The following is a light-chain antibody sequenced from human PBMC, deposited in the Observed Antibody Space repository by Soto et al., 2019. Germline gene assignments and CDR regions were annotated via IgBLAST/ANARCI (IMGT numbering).Light chain of an antibody. CDR2: GAS. CDR1: QSVNAN. CDR3: LQYNDWPRT. Sequence: EILMTQSPATLSVSPGERATLPCRASQSVNANLAWYQQKSGRAPRLLIFGASTRATDIPGRFSGSGSGTEFTLTISSLQPEDFAVYYCLQYNDWPRTFGQGTKVDIK. J-gene: IGKJ1*01. V-gene: IGKV3-15*01.